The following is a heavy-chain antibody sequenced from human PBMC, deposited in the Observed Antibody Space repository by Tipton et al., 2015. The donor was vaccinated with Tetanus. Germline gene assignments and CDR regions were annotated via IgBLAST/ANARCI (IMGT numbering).Heavy chain of an antibody. CDR1: GDSVSGYY. CDR2: VYYTGST. J-gene: IGHJ4*02. D-gene: IGHD2-2*01. CDR3: AREVPAAGHFDS. V-gene: IGHV4-59*02. Sequence: LRLSCTVSGDSVSGYYWSWIRQPPGKGLEWIGYVYYTGSTHYNPALKSRVTISVDTSKNQFSLKLSSVTAADTAIYYCAREVPAAGHFDSWGQGTLVTVSS.